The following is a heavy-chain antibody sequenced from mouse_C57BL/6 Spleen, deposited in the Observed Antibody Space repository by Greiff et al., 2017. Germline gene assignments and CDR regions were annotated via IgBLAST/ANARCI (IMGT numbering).Heavy chain of an antibody. V-gene: IGHV1-52*01. J-gene: IGHJ2*01. D-gene: IGHD3-1*01. Sequence: QVQLQQPGAELVRPGSSVKLSCKASGYTFTSYWMHWVKQRPIQGLEWIGNIDPSDSETHYNQKFKDKATLTVDKSSSTAYMQLSRLTSEDSAVYYCAREGLSYYFDYWGQGTTLTVSS. CDR1: GYTFTSYW. CDR3: AREGLSYYFDY. CDR2: IDPSDSET.